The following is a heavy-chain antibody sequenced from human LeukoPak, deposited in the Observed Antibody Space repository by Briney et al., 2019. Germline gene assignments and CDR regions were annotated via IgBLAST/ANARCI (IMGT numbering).Heavy chain of an antibody. CDR3: ARHSPAVGYYDSSGYYSWLDP. V-gene: IGHV4-34*01. Sequence: SETLSLTCAVYGGSFSGYYWSWIRQPPGKGLEWIGEINHSGSTNYNPSLKSRVTISVDTSKNQFSLKLSSVTAADTAMYYCARHSPAVGYYDSSGYYSWLDPWGQGTLVTVSS. CDR1: GGSFSGYY. J-gene: IGHJ5*02. CDR2: INHSGST. D-gene: IGHD3-22*01.